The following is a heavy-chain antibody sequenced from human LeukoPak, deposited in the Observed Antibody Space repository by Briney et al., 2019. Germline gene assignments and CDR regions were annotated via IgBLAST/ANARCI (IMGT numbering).Heavy chain of an antibody. V-gene: IGHV1-69*04. Sequence: SVKVSCKASGGTFSSYAISWVRQAPGQGLEWMGRIIPILGIANYAQKFQGRVTITADKSTSTAYMELSSLRSEDTAVCYCARDLGHYDILTGYYAGGPVDYWGQGTLVTVSS. CDR2: IIPILGIA. CDR3: ARDLGHYDILTGYYAGGPVDY. D-gene: IGHD3-9*01. J-gene: IGHJ4*02. CDR1: GGTFSSYA.